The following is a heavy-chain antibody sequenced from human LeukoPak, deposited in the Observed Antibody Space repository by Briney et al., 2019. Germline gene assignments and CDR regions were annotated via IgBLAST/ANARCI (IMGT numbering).Heavy chain of an antibody. CDR3: AKDRERWLQSYFDC. J-gene: IGHJ4*02. Sequence: GGSLRLSCAASGFTFSSYGMHWVRQAPGKGLEWVAFIRYDGSNKYYADSVKGRFTISRDNSKNTLYLQMNSLRAEDTAVYYCAKDRERWLQSYFDCWGQGTLVTVSS. CDR1: GFTFSSYG. CDR2: IRYDGSNK. V-gene: IGHV3-30*02. D-gene: IGHD5-24*01.